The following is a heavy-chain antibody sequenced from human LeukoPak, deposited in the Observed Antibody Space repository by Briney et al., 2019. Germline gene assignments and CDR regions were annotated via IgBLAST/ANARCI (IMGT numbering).Heavy chain of an antibody. J-gene: IGHJ4*02. V-gene: IGHV3-30*04. Sequence: GRSLRLSCAASGFTFSSYAMHWVRQAPGKGLEWVAVISYDGSNKYYADSVKGRFTISRDNSKNTLYLQMNSLRAEDTAVYYCARGPNPDPDFDYWGRGTLVTVSS. D-gene: IGHD1-14*01. CDR1: GFTFSSYA. CDR3: ARGPNPDPDFDY. CDR2: ISYDGSNK.